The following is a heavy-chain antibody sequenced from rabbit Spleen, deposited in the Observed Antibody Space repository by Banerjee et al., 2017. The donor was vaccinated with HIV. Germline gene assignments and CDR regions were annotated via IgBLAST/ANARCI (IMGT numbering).Heavy chain of an antibody. CDR3: ARNYVNAFDP. D-gene: IGHD1-1*01. V-gene: IGHV1S45*01. J-gene: IGHJ2*01. Sequence: QQQLEESGGGLVKPGGTLTLTCKASGFSFSRSYDMCWVRQAPGKGLEWIACIYTGNGKTYYASWAKGRFTSSKTSSTTVTLQMTSLTAADTATYFCARNYVNAFDPWGPGTLVTVS. CDR1: GFSFSRSYD. CDR2: IYTGNGKT.